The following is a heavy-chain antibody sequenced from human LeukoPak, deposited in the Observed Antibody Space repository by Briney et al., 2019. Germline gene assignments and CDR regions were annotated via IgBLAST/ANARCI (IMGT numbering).Heavy chain of an antibody. V-gene: IGHV3-23*01. Sequence: TGGSLRLSCAASGFTFSSYGMSWVRQAPGKGLEWVSAISGSGGRTYYADSVKGRFTISRDNSKNTLYLQMNSLRAEDTAVYYCAKDPTSTFPVDYWGQGTLVTVSS. D-gene: IGHD2-21*01. CDR3: AKDPTSTFPVDY. CDR1: GFTFSSYG. J-gene: IGHJ4*02. CDR2: ISGSGGRT.